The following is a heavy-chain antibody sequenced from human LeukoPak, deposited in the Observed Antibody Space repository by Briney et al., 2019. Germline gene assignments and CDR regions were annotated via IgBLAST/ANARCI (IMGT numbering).Heavy chain of an antibody. J-gene: IGHJ4*02. D-gene: IGHD6-6*01. CDR1: GGSFSGYY. V-gene: IGHV4-34*01. CDR2: INHSGST. CDR3: AREERIAARLFDY. Sequence: SETLSLTCSVYGGSFSGYYWSWSRQPPRKGPEVIGEINHSGSTNYNPSLKSRVTISVDTSKNQFSLKLSSVTAADTAVYYWAREERIAARLFDYWGQGTLVTVSS.